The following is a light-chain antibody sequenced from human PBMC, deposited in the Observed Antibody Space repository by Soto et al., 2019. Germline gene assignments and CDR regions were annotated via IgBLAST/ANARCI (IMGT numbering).Light chain of an antibody. Sequence: DIQMTQSPSSLSASVGDRVTITCRASQSISSYLHWYQQKPGKAPKLLIYAASSLQSGVPSRFSGSGSGTHFTLTISSLQPEDFATYYGQRSFSTPLTFGGGTKVEIK. CDR3: QRSFSTPLT. CDR2: AAS. CDR1: QSISSY. V-gene: IGKV1-39*01. J-gene: IGKJ4*01.